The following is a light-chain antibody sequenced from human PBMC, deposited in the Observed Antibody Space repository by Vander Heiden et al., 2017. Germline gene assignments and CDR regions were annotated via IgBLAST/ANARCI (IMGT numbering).Light chain of an antibody. CDR2: EVI. Sequence: QYALTQPASLSASPGRSMTISCTGTSSVGGNQNVVSWYQHHAGKAPNLMIYEVIKRPSGVSNRFSGSKSGTTASLTISGLQAEDEADYYCCSYGDSNTLVFGGGTKLTVL. CDR1: SSVGGNQNV. V-gene: IGLV2-23*02. J-gene: IGLJ2*01. CDR3: CSYGDSNTLV.